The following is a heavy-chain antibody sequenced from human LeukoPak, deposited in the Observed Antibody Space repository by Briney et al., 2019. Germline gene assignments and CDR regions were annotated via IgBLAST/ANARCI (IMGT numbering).Heavy chain of an antibody. D-gene: IGHD3-16*01. CDR2: IKQHGTER. CDR1: GIMFSCYW. CDR3: ASDGGPFDH. V-gene: IGHV3-7*01. Sequence: PGGSLRLSCTASGIMFSCYWMSWVRQAPGKGLEWVANIKQHGTERYYVDSVKGRFTISRDDAKKSVYLQMNSLRAEDTAVYFCASDGGPFDHWGQGILVTVAS. J-gene: IGHJ4*02.